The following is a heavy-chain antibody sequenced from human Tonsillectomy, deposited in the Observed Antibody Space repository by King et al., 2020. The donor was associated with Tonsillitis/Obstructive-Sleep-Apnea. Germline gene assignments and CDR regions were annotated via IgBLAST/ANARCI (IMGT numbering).Heavy chain of an antibody. CDR3: ARSLFDFWSPSSP. J-gene: IGHJ5*02. V-gene: IGHV1-3*01. Sequence: QLVQSGPEVKKPGAAVKVSCKASGYKFTDFAIHWLRQAPGQSPEWMGWINAGNGNTKYSLSFQGRLTVTRDTSARTVYMNLISLRSEDTAVYYCARSLFDFWSPSSPWGQGSLVTVSS. CDR2: INAGNGNT. D-gene: IGHD3-3*01. CDR1: GYKFTDFA.